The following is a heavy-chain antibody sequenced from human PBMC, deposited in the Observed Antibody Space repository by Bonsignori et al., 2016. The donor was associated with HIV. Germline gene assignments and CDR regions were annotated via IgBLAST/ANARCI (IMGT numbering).Heavy chain of an antibody. CDR2: MNPNSGNT. CDR1: GYTFTSND. D-gene: IGHD5-24*01. J-gene: IGHJ5*02. Sequence: ASVKVSCKASGYTFTSNDINWVRQATGQGLEWMGWMNPNSGNTGNAQKFQGRVTMTSNTSISTVYMELSSLRSDDTAVYYCARVGPRMAVGGWWFDTWGQGTLVTVSS. V-gene: IGHV1-8*01. CDR3: ARVGPRMAVGGWWFDT.